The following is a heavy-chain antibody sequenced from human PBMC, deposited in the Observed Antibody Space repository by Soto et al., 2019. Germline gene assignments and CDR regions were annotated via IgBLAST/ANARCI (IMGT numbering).Heavy chain of an antibody. CDR3: AIVYSSGWYHNYYYYGMDV. V-gene: IGHV1-18*01. Sequence: QVQLVQSGAEVKKPGASVKVSCKASGYTFTSYGISWVRQAPGQGLEWMGWISAYNGNTNYAQKLQGRVTMTTDTSTSTAYMELRSLGSDDTAVYYCAIVYSSGWYHNYYYYGMDVWGQGTTVTVSS. CDR1: GYTFTSYG. D-gene: IGHD6-19*01. J-gene: IGHJ6*02. CDR2: ISAYNGNT.